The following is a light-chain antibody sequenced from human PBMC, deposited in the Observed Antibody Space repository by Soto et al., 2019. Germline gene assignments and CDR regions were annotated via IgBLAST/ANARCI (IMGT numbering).Light chain of an antibody. V-gene: IGKV1-33*01. J-gene: IGKJ2*01. CDR3: QQYDNLMYT. CDR1: QDITNY. Sequence: DLPMTQSPSSLSASVGDRVTITCQASQDITNYLNWYQQKPGKAPKLLIYDASNLETGVPSRFSGSGSGTDFTFTISSLQPEDIATYYCQQYDNLMYTFGQGTMLEIK. CDR2: DAS.